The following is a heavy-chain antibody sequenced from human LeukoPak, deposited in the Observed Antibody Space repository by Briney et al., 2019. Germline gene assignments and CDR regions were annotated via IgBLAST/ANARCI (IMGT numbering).Heavy chain of an antibody. CDR3: AREPFWSGYFSNLHFDY. D-gene: IGHD3-3*01. V-gene: IGHV3-21*01. CDR2: ISSSSKYI. CDR1: EFTFSSYN. Sequence: GGSLRLSCAASEFTFSSYNMNWVRQAPGKGREWVSSISSSSKYIYYADSVKGRFTISRDNAKNSLYLQMNSLRAEDTAVYYCAREPFWSGYFSNLHFDYWGRGTLVTVSS. J-gene: IGHJ4*02.